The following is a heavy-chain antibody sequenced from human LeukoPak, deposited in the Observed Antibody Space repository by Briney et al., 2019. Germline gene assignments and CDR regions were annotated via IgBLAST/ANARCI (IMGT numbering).Heavy chain of an antibody. CDR1: GFTFSSSA. J-gene: IGHJ4*02. CDR3: TSDSGSYSSHYFDY. V-gene: IGHV3-73*01. D-gene: IGHD1-26*01. Sequence: GGSMRLSCPASGFTFSSSAMHWVRPASEKWLEWVGRIISKANSYATTYAASVKGRFTISRDDSKNTAYLQMNSLKTEDTAVYYCTSDSGSYSSHYFDYWGQGTLVTVSS. CDR2: IISKANSYAT.